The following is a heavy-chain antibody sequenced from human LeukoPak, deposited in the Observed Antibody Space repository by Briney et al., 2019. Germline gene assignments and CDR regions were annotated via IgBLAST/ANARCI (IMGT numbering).Heavy chain of an antibody. V-gene: IGHV1-69*04. J-gene: IGHJ3*02. CDR2: IIPIFGIA. CDR1: GGTFSSYA. Sequence: GASVEVSCKASGGTFSSYAISWVRQAPGQGLEWMGRIIPIFGIANYAQKFQGRVTITADKSTSTAYMELSSLRSEDTAVYYCARDDYGRRENAFDIWGQGTMVTVSS. CDR3: ARDDYGRRENAFDI. D-gene: IGHD4-17*01.